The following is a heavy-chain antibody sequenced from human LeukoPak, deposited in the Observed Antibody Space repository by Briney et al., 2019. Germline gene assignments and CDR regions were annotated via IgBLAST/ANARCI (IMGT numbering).Heavy chain of an antibody. CDR3: ARVPRSGNHFDY. Sequence: PGGSLRLSCAASGFTFSTYEMNWVRQAPGKGLEWVSYVSGGGTTIYYADSVKGRFTISRDNAKNSLYLQMNSLRAEDTAVYYCARVPRSGNHFDYWGQGTLVTVSS. V-gene: IGHV3-48*03. CDR2: VSGGGTTI. J-gene: IGHJ4*02. CDR1: GFTFSTYE. D-gene: IGHD1-26*01.